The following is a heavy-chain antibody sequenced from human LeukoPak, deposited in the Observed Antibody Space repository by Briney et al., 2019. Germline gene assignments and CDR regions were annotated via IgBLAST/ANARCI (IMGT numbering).Heavy chain of an antibody. CDR1: GYTLTELS. D-gene: IGHD3-22*01. CDR3: ATDHKTMIHAFDI. CDR2: FDPEDGET. Sequence: GASVKVSCKVSGYTLTELSMHWVRQAPGKGLEWMGGFDPEDGETIYAQKFQGRVTMTEGTSTDTAYMELSSLRSEDTAVYYCATDHKTMIHAFDIWGQGTMVTVSS. J-gene: IGHJ3*02. V-gene: IGHV1-24*01.